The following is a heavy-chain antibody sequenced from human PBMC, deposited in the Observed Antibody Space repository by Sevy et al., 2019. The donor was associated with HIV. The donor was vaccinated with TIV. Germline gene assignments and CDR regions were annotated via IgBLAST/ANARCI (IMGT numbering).Heavy chain of an antibody. V-gene: IGHV1-69*06. CDR1: GGTFSSYA. CDR2: IIPIFGTA. J-gene: IGHJ5*02. CDR3: AREREVTIFAASNWFDP. D-gene: IGHD3-3*01. Sequence: ASVKVSCKASGGTFSSYAISWVRQAPGQGLEWMGGIIPIFGTANYAQKFQGRVTITADKSTSTAYMELSSLRSGDTAVYYCAREREVTIFAASNWFDPWGQGTLVTVSS.